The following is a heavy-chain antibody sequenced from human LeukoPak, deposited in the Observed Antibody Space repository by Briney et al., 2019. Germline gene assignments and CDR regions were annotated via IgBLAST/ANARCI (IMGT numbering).Heavy chain of an antibody. CDR1: GFTFSSYS. D-gene: IGHD2-2*01. V-gene: IGHV3-21*01. Sequence: GGSLRPSCAASGFTFSSYSMNWVRQAPGKGLEWVSSISSSSSYIYYADSVKGRFTISRDNAKNSLYLQMNSLRAEDTAVYYCATCSSTSCYDFQHWGQGTLVTVSS. CDR2: ISSSSSYI. CDR3: ATCSSTSCYDFQH. J-gene: IGHJ1*01.